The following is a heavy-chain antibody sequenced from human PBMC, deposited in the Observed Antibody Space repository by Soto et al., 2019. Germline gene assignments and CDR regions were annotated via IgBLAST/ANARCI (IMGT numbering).Heavy chain of an antibody. CDR3: ARRAETNGWNGFGADKYYFDF. Sequence: EVSCEASGCTFTSYDIYWVRQATGQGLDWMGWMNPSTGNSGYAQKFQGRVTMTSDTSISTAHMELSSLRSEDTAVYYCARRAETNGWNGFGADKYYFDFWGQGTLVTVSS. CDR1: GCTFTSYD. CDR2: MNPSTGNS. D-gene: IGHD1-1*01. J-gene: IGHJ4*02. V-gene: IGHV1-8*01.